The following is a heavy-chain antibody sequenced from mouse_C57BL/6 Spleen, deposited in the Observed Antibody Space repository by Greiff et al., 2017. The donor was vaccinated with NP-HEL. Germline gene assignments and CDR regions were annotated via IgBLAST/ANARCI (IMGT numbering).Heavy chain of an antibody. V-gene: IGHV1-55*01. CDR2: IYPGSGST. CDR1: GYTFTSYW. J-gene: IGHJ2*01. CDR3: ARYDDGYYYFDY. D-gene: IGHD2-3*01. Sequence: QVQLKQPGAELVKPGASVKMSCKASGYTFTSYWITWVKQRPGQGLEWIGDIYPGSGSTNYNEKFKSKATLTVDTSSSTAYMQLSSLTSEDSAVYYCARYDDGYYYFDYWGQGTTLTVSS.